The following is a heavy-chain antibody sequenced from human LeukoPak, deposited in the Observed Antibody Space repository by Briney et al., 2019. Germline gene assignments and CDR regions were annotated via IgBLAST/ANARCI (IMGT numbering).Heavy chain of an antibody. CDR3: ARSPDGYYYVGYFQH. CDR2: IYSGGST. V-gene: IGHV3-53*01. Sequence: PGGSPQLSSAASGFPASSKYMSWVPPAPGKAREGGSVIYSGGSTYYADSVKVRFTISRDNSKNTLYLQMNSLRAEDRAVYYCARSPDGYYYVGYFQHWGQGTLVTVSS. D-gene: IGHD3-22*01. CDR1: GFPASSKY. J-gene: IGHJ1*01.